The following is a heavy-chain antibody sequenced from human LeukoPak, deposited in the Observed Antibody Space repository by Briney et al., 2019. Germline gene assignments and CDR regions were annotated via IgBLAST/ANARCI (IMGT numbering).Heavy chain of an antibody. J-gene: IGHJ4*02. D-gene: IGHD6-6*01. CDR2: IYYSGST. Sequence: SETLSLTCTVSGGSISSGGYYWSWIRQHPGKGLEWIGCIYYSGSTYYNPSLKSRVTISVDTSKNQFSLKLSSVTAADTAVYYCARDVNAAARFDYWGQGTLVTVSS. CDR1: GGSISSGGYY. CDR3: ARDVNAAARFDY. V-gene: IGHV4-31*03.